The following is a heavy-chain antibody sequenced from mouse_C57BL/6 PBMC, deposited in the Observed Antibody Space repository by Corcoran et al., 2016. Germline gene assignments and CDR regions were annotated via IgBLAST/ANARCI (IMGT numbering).Heavy chain of an antibody. CDR3: ARYWDDYFDY. Sequence: DVQLQESGPGLVKPSQSLSLTCSVTGYSITSGYYWNWIRQFPGNKLEWMGYISYDGSNNYNPSLKNRISITRDTSKNQFFLKLNSVTTEDTATYYCARYWDDYFDYWGQGTTLTVSS. V-gene: IGHV3-6*01. CDR2: ISYDGSN. J-gene: IGHJ2*01. CDR1: GYSITSGYY. D-gene: IGHD4-1*01.